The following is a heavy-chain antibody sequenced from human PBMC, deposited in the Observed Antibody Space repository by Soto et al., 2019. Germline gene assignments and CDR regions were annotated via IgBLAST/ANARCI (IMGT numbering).Heavy chain of an antibody. V-gene: IGHV1-8*01. D-gene: IGHD1-26*01. Sequence: QVQLVQSGAEVKKPGASVKVSCKASGYTFTSYDINWVRQATGQGLEWMGWMNPNSGNTGYAQKLQGRVTMTRYTFFNPAYMGVGRLRSDAPAVYYLARGIPKPIVGASTRADFFDCWGQGTLVTVSS. J-gene: IGHJ4*02. CDR1: GYTFTSYD. CDR2: MNPNSGNT. CDR3: ARGIPKPIVGASTRADFFDC.